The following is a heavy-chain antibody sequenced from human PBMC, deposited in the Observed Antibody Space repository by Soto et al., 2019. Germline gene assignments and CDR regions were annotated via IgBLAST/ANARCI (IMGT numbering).Heavy chain of an antibody. CDR1: GGSISSYY. Sequence: QVQLQESGPGLVKPSETLSLTCTVSGGSISSYYWSWIRQPPGKGLEWIGYIYYSGSTNYNPSLKSRVTISVDTSKNQFSLKLSSVTAADTAVYYCARSYYYDSSGYYYGAFDIWGQGTMVTVSS. J-gene: IGHJ3*02. V-gene: IGHV4-59*01. CDR3: ARSYYYDSSGYYYGAFDI. CDR2: IYYSGST. D-gene: IGHD3-22*01.